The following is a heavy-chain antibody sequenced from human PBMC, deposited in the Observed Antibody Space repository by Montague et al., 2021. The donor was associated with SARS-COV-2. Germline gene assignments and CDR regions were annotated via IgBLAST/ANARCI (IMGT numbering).Heavy chain of an antibody. Sequence: CAISGDSVSGNSPAWNWIRQSPSIHLEWLGGTYYRSKWYNDYAVSVKSRITINPDTSKNQFSLQLNSVTPEDTAVYYCARDDPYCTNGVCYTGNWFDPWGQGTLVTGSS. V-gene: IGHV6-1*01. CDR1: GDSVSGNSPA. J-gene: IGHJ5*02. D-gene: IGHD2-8*01. CDR2: TYYRSKWYN. CDR3: ARDDPYCTNGVCYTGNWFDP.